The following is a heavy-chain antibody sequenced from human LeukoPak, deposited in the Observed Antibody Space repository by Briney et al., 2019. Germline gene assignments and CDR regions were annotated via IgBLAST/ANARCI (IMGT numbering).Heavy chain of an antibody. J-gene: IGHJ5*02. D-gene: IGHD2-2*01. Sequence: SETLSLTCAVYGGSFSGYYWSWIRQPPGKGLEWIGEINYSGSTNYNPSLKSRVTISVDTSKNQFSLKLSSVTAADTAVYYCARTHCSSTSCYSWFDPWGQGTLVTVSS. CDR2: INYSGST. CDR3: ARTHCSSTSCYSWFDP. V-gene: IGHV4-34*01. CDR1: GGSFSGYY.